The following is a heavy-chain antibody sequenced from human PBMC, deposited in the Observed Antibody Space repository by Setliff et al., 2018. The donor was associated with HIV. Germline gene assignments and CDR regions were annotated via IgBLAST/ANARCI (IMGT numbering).Heavy chain of an antibody. D-gene: IGHD3-10*01. J-gene: IGHJ4*02. CDR2: INPNSGGT. CDR1: GYTFTDYY. CDR3: ARSVLLWFGELHFDY. Sequence: ASVKVSCKASGYTFTDYYMHWVRQVPGQGLEWMGRINPNSGGTNYAQKFQGRVTMTRDTSISTAYMELSRLRSDDTAVYYCARSVLLWFGELHFDYWGQGTLVTVSS. V-gene: IGHV1-2*06.